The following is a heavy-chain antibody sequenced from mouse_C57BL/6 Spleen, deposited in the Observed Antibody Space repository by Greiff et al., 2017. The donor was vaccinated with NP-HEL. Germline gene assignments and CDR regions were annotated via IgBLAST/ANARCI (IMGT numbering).Heavy chain of an antibody. CDR3: ARGRGYFDV. J-gene: IGHJ1*03. CDR1: GYTFTSYW. Sequence: QVQLQQPGAELVMPGASVKLFCKASGYTFTSYWMHWVKQRPGQGLEWIGEIDPSDSYTNYNQKFKGKSTLTVDKSSSTAYMQLSSLTSEDSAVYYCARGRGYFDVWGTGTTVTVSS. CDR2: IDPSDSYT. V-gene: IGHV1-69*01.